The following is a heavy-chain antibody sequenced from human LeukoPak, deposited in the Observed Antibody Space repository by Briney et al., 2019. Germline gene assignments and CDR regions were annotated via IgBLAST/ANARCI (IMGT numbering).Heavy chain of an antibody. CDR2: ISSSSSYI. Sequence: NTGGSLRLSCAASGFTFSSYSMNWVRQAPGKGLEWVSSISSSSSYIYYADSVKGRFTISRDNAKNSLYLQMNSLRAEDTAVYYCARGRYYDSSGYDDAFDIWGQGTMVTVSS. V-gene: IGHV3-21*04. CDR1: GFTFSSYS. J-gene: IGHJ3*02. CDR3: ARGRYYDSSGYDDAFDI. D-gene: IGHD3-22*01.